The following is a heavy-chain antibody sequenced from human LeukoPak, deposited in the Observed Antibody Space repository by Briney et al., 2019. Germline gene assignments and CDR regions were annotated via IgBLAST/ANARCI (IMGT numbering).Heavy chain of an antibody. CDR2: TYYRSKWYN. D-gene: IGHD1-7*01. V-gene: IGHV6-1*01. J-gene: IGHJ6*03. Sequence: SQTLSLTCAISGDSVSSNSAAWNWIRQSPSRGLEWLGRTYYRSKWYNDYAVSVKSRITINPDTSKNQFSLKLSSVTAADTAVYYCARSGWSITGTTAYYYYYMDVWGKGTTVTVSS. CDR1: GDSVSSNSAA. CDR3: ARSGWSITGTTAYYYYYMDV.